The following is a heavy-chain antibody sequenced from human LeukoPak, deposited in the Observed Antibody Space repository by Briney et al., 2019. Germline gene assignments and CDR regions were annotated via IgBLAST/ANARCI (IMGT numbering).Heavy chain of an antibody. CDR3: ARDARVVLDY. D-gene: IGHD2-2*01. V-gene: IGHV3-7*01. Sequence: GGSLRLSCAASRFTFSSYWMSWVRQAPGKGLERVANIQKDGSEKYYVDSVKGRFTISRDNAKNSLYLQMNSLRAEDTAVYYCARDARVVLDYWGQGTLVTVSS. CDR1: RFTFSSYW. J-gene: IGHJ4*02. CDR2: IQKDGSEK.